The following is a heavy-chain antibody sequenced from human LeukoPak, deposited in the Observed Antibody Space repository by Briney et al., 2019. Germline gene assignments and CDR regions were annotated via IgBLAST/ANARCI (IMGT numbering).Heavy chain of an antibody. V-gene: IGHV3-23*01. CDR2: ISTSGRNT. D-gene: IGHD2-15*01. CDR3: AKDLQKGPVESFDY. Sequence: HPGGSLRLSCAASGFTFSSYAMSWVRQAPGKGLEWVSAISTSGRNTYYADSVKGRFTISRDNSKNTVYLQMNSLRAEDTAVYYCAKDLQKGPVESFDYWGQGTLVTVSS. CDR1: GFTFSSYA. J-gene: IGHJ4*02.